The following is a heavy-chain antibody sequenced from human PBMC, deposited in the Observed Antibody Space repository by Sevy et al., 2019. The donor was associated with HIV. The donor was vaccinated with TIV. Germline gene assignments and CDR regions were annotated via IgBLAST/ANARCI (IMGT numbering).Heavy chain of an antibody. J-gene: IGHJ6*02. D-gene: IGHD2-2*01. CDR3: ARLCTGFIYYYYYGMDV. Sequence: GGSLRLSCVASGFSFSSYGMHWVRQAPGKGLEWVANIKQDGSEKYYVDFLKGRFTISRDNAKNSLYLQMNSLRAEDTAVYYCARLCTGFIYYYYYGMDVWGQGTTVTVSS. V-gene: IGHV3-7*01. CDR2: IKQDGSEK. CDR1: GFSFSSYG.